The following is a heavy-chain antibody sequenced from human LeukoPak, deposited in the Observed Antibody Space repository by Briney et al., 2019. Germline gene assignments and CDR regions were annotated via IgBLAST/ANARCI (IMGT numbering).Heavy chain of an antibody. D-gene: IGHD2-2*01. CDR2: IRSDGSNK. J-gene: IGHJ5*02. V-gene: IGHV3-30*02. CDR3: AKEDLIVVVPAASPGWFDP. Sequence: GGSLRLSCAASGFTFSSYGMHWVRQAPGKGLEWVAFIRSDGSNKYTADSVKGRFTISRDNSKNTLYLLMNSLRAKDTAVYYCAKEDLIVVVPAASPGWFDPWGQGTLVTVSS. CDR1: GFTFSSYG.